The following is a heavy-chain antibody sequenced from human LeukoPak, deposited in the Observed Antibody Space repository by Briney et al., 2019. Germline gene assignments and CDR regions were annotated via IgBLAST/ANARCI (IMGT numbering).Heavy chain of an antibody. CDR1: GDSITSSDYY. J-gene: IGHJ4*02. CDR3: ARHRAAADPSLDY. V-gene: IGHV4-39*01. D-gene: IGHD6-13*01. CDR2: IYYSGST. Sequence: SSETLSLTCTVSGDSITSSDYYWGWIRQPPGKGLEWIGSIYYSGSTYYNPSLKSRVTISVDTSKNQFSLKLSSVTAADTAVYYCARHRAAADPSLDYWGQGTLVTVSS.